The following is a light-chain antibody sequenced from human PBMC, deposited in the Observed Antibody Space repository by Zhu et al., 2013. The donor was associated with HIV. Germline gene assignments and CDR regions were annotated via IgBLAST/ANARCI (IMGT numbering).Light chain of an antibody. J-gene: IGKJ1*01. V-gene: IGKV3-11*01. Sequence: EIVLTQFPATLSLSPGERATLSCRASQGVSTFLAWYQQKPGQAPRLLIFDTSNRATGIPARFSGSGSGTDFTLAISSLEPEDFAVYYCQQRINWPWTFGQGTKVEIK. CDR2: DTS. CDR1: QGVSTF. CDR3: QQRINWPWT.